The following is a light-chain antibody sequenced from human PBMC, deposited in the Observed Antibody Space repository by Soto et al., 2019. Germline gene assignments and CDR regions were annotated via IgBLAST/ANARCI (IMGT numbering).Light chain of an antibody. Sequence: DIQMTQSPSSLSASVGDRVTITCRASESIARHLNWYQQKPGKAPKLLIYAASSLQNGVPSRFRGGGSGTVFTFTISSLQPEDVATYFCQQYNNFSPLTFGGGTNVEIK. V-gene: IGKV1-33*01. CDR3: QQYNNFSPLT. J-gene: IGKJ4*01. CDR1: ESIARH. CDR2: AAS.